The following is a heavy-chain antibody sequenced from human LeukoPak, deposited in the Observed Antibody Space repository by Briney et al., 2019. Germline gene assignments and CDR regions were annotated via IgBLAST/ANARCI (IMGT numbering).Heavy chain of an antibody. V-gene: IGHV3-30*04. CDR3: ARGWGNSGYDVDY. Sequence: PGGSLRLSCAASRFTFSSYSMHWVRQAPGKGLEWVAIISYDGSNKYYADSVKGRFSISRDNSKHTLYLRMNSLRPEDTSVYYCARGWGNSGYDVDYWGQGTLVTVSS. CDR1: RFTFSSYS. J-gene: IGHJ4*02. CDR2: ISYDGSNK. D-gene: IGHD5-12*01.